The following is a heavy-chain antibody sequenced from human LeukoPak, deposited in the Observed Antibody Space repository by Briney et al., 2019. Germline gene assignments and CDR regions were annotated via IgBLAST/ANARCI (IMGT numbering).Heavy chain of an antibody. J-gene: IGHJ3*02. CDR1: GGSISSYY. D-gene: IGHD3-3*01. CDR3: ARVELRFLEWSNSDAFDI. V-gene: IGHV4-4*07. Sequence: SGTLSLTCTVSGGSISSYYGSWIRQPAGTGLEWIGRIYTSGSTNYNPSLKSRVTMSVDTSKNQFSLKLSSVTAADTAVYYCARVELRFLEWSNSDAFDIWGQGTMVTVSS. CDR2: IYTSGST.